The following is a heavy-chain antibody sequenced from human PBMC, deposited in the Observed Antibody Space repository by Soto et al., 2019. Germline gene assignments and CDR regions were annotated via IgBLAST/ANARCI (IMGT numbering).Heavy chain of an antibody. Sequence: SVKVSCKASGYTFTSYGISWVRQAPVQGLEWMGWISAYNGNTNYAQKLQGRVTMTTDTSTSTAYMELRSLRSDDTAVYYCARYSKARFLEWLPSSSYYYYGMDVWGQGTTVTVSS. J-gene: IGHJ6*02. V-gene: IGHV1-18*01. CDR3: ARYSKARFLEWLPSSSYYYYGMDV. CDR2: ISAYNGNT. CDR1: GYTFTSYG. D-gene: IGHD3-3*01.